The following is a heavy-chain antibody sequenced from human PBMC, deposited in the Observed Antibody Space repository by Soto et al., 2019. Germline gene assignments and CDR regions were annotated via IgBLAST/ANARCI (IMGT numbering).Heavy chain of an antibody. J-gene: IGHJ4*02. CDR1: GFTFSSHA. V-gene: IGHV3-30-3*01. CDR2: ISYDGSNK. D-gene: IGHD2-15*01. Sequence: GGSLRLSCAASGFTFSSHAMHWVRQAPGKGLEWVAVISYDGSNKYYADSVKGRFTISRDNSKNTLYLQMNSLRAEDTAVYYCARGLGYCSGGSCYQGPSFDYWGQGTLVTVSS. CDR3: ARGLGYCSGGSCYQGPSFDY.